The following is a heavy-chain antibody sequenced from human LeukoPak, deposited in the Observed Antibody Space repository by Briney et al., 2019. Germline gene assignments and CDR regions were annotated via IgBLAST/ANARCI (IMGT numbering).Heavy chain of an antibody. CDR3: AKDFSSSWYVDY. CDR2: ISGDSGST. D-gene: IGHD6-13*01. J-gene: IGHJ4*02. V-gene: IGHV3-43*02. CDR1: GFTFDVYA. Sequence: PGGSLRLSCAASGFTFDVYAMHWVRQGPGKGLEWVSLISGDSGSTYYADSVKGRFTISRDNNQNSLYLQMNSLRTEDTALYYCAKDFSSSWYVDYWGQGTLVTVSS.